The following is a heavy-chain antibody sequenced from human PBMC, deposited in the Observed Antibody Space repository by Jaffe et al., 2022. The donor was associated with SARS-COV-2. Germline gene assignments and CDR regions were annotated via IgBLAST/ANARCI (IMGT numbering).Heavy chain of an antibody. CDR1: GFTFSNAW. J-gene: IGHJ6*02. CDR2: IKSKTDGGTT. CDR3: TTDGIRIQLWLSPYYYYGMDV. V-gene: IGHV3-15*01. Sequence: EVQLVESGGGLVKPGGSLRLSCAASGFTFSNAWMSWVRQAPGKGLEWVGRIKSKTDGGTTDYAAPVKGRFTISRDDSKNTLYLQMNSLKTEDTAVYYCTTDGIRIQLWLSPYYYYGMDVWGQGTTVTVSS. D-gene: IGHD5-18*01.